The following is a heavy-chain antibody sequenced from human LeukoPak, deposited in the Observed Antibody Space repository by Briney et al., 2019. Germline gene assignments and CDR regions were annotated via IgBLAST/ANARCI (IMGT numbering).Heavy chain of an antibody. CDR1: GFIFSNFW. CDR3: AYYYYGMDV. Sequence: GGSLRLSCEASGFIFSNFWMSWVRQAPGKGLEWVSYISSSSSTIYYADSVKGRFTISRDNAKNSLYLQMNSLRDEDTAVYYCAYYYYGMDVWGQGTTVTVSS. CDR2: ISSSSSTI. J-gene: IGHJ6*02. V-gene: IGHV3-48*02.